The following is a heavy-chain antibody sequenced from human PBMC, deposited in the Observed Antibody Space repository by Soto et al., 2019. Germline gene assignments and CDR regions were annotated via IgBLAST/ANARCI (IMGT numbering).Heavy chain of an antibody. D-gene: IGHD2-15*01. J-gene: IGHJ4*02. CDR1: GYTFTSYG. CDR2: INAYNGNT. V-gene: IGHV1-18*01. Sequence: QVQLVQSGAEVKKPGASVKVSCKASGYTFTSYGLSWVRQAPGQGLEWMGWINAYNGNTNYAQKLQGRVTMTTDTSTSTAYMELRSLRSDDTAVYYCARDAAVVGAASADDYWGQGTLVTVSS. CDR3: ARDAAVVGAASADDY.